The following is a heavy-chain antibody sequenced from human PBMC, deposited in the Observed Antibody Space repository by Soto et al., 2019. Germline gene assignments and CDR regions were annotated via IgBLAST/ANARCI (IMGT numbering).Heavy chain of an antibody. CDR1: GFTFDDYA. CDR3: TNGASTSCFSAFDL. CDR2: SSWNRGNI. V-gene: IGHV3-9*01. Sequence: EVQLVESGGGVVQPGRSLRLSCSASGFTFDDYAMNWVRQAPGKGLEWVSSSSWNRGNIVYADSVRGRFTISRDNAKTPRHLQLNSLRAEDTALYYCTNGASTSCFSAFDLWGQGTMVTVSS. J-gene: IGHJ3*01. D-gene: IGHD2-2*01.